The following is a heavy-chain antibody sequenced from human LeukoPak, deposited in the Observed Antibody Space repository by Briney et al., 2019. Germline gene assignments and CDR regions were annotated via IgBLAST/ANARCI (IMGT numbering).Heavy chain of an antibody. CDR1: GDSMTRDGYY. Sequence: SETLSLTCTVSGDSMTRDGYYWSWVRQHPGKGLEWVGFIYHSGTTFYNPSLESRATISVDTSQNQFSLKLTSVTAADTAVYYCARAVDYRNYFDYWGQGTLVTVSS. CDR2: IYHSGTT. V-gene: IGHV4-31*03. D-gene: IGHD4-11*01. CDR3: ARAVDYRNYFDY. J-gene: IGHJ4*02.